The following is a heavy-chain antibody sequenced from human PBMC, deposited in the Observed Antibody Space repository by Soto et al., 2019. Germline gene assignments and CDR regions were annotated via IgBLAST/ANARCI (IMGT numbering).Heavy chain of an antibody. D-gene: IGHD3-10*01. J-gene: IGHJ5*02. CDR2: ISGSGGST. CDR3: AKDPMVRGVISYWFDP. CDR1: GFTFSSYA. V-gene: IGHV3-23*01. Sequence: GGSLRLSCAASGFTFSSYAMSWVRQAPGKGLEWVSAISGSGGSTYYADSVKGRFTISRDNSKNTLYLQMNSLRAEDTAVYYCAKDPMVRGVISYWFDPWGQGTLVTVSS.